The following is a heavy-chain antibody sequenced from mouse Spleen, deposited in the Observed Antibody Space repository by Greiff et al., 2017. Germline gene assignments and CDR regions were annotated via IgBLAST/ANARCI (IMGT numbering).Heavy chain of an antibody. J-gene: IGHJ2*01. V-gene: IGHV1-69*01. CDR3: ARRVAYYGNYGGFFDY. CDR1: GYTFTSYW. D-gene: IGHD2-10*01. Sequence: VQLQQPGAELVMPGASVKLSCKASGYTFTSYWMHWVKQRPGQGLEWIGEIDPSDSYTNYNQKFKGKATLTVDKSSSTAYMQLSSLTSEDSAVYYCARRVAYYGNYGGFFDYWGQGTTLTVSS. CDR2: IDPSDSYT.